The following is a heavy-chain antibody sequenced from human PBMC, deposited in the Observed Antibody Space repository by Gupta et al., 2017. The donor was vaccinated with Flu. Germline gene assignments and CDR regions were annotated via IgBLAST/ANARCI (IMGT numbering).Heavy chain of an antibody. Sequence: QVQLQQWGAGLLKPSETLSLTCAVYGGSFSGYYWSWIRQPPGKGLEWIGEINHSGSTNYNPPLKSRVTISVDTSKNQFSLKLSSVTAAGTAVYYCARRLGSGWYLRYFDYWGQGTLVTGSS. CDR3: ARRLGSGWYLRYFDY. J-gene: IGHJ4*02. CDR1: GGSFSGYY. V-gene: IGHV4-34*01. D-gene: IGHD6-19*01. CDR2: INHSGST.